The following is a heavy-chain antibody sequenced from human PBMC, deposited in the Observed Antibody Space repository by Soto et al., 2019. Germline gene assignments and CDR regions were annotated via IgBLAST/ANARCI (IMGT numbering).Heavy chain of an antibody. CDR3: ARGQRITIFGVVPLGHYGMDV. D-gene: IGHD3-3*01. J-gene: IGHJ6*02. Sequence: ASVKVSCKASGGTFSSYAISWVRQAPGQGLEWMGGIIPIFGTANYAQKFQGRVTITADESTSTAYMELSSLRSEDTAVYYCARGQRITIFGVVPLGHYGMDVWGQGTTVTV. V-gene: IGHV1-69*13. CDR2: IIPIFGTA. CDR1: GGTFSSYA.